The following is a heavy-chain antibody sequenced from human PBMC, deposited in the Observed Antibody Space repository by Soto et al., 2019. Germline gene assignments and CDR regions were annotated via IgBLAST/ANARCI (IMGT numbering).Heavy chain of an antibody. Sequence: QVQLRESGQGLVKPSQTLSLTCSVSGASVAGGSYYWSWVRQPPGKGLEWIGYIPSRGRPFYNPSLTSRGTISADTSKNQLSLQVTSVTAADTAVYYCARDTYSGYDFGLWGQGTLVTVSS. J-gene: IGHJ5*02. CDR2: IPSRGRP. CDR1: GASVAGGSYY. V-gene: IGHV4-30-4*01. CDR3: ARDTYSGYDFGL. D-gene: IGHD5-12*01.